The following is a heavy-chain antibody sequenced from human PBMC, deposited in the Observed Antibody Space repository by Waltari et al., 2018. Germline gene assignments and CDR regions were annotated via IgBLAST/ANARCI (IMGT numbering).Heavy chain of an antibody. V-gene: IGHV3-30*02. D-gene: IGHD6-13*01. CDR3: AKDNEQQPDY. J-gene: IGHJ4*02. CDR2: IRYDGSNK. Sequence: QVQLVESGGGVVQPGGSLRLSCAASGFTFSSYGMHWVRQAPGKGLEWVAFIRYDGSNKYYADSVKGRFTISRDNSKNTLYLQMNSLRAEDTAVYYCAKDNEQQPDYWGQGTLVTVSS. CDR1: GFTFSSYG.